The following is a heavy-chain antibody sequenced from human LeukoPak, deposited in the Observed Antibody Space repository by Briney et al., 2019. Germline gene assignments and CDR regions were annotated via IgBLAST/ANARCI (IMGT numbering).Heavy chain of an antibody. D-gene: IGHD3-22*01. CDR1: GFTFSSYS. CDR2: IKGAGREK. Sequence: GGSLRLSCAASGFTFSSYSMSWVRQAPGEGLEWVASIKGAGREKYYVDSVKGRFTISRDNAKNSLLLQMNRLRAEDTAVYFCARDRGWRSGGYYLYYLDFWGQGRLVSDSS. J-gene: IGHJ4*02. CDR3: ARDRGWRSGGYYLYYLDF. V-gene: IGHV3-7*01.